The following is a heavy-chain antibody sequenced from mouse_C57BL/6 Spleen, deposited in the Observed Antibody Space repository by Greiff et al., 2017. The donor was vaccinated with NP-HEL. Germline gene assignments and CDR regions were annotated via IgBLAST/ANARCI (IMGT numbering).Heavy chain of an antibody. J-gene: IGHJ1*03. CDR2: IYPRDGST. V-gene: IGHV1-78*01. Sequence: VQLQQSDAELVKPGASVKISCKVSGYTFTDHTIHWMKQRPEQGLEWIGYIYPRDGSTKYNEKFKGKATLTADKSSSTVYLQLNSLTSEDSAVYFCARGGYYYDSSYGYWYFDVWGTGTTVTVSS. CDR1: GYTFTDHT. CDR3: ARGGYYYDSSYGYWYFDV. D-gene: IGHD1-1*01.